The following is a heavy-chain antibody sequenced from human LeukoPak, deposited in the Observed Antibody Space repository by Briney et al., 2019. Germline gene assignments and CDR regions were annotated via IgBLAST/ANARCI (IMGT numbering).Heavy chain of an antibody. Sequence: PSQTLPLTCTVSGASIRSGDYYWSWIRQPPGKGLEWIGYIYDSGSTYYNPSLKSRITISVDTSENRFSLKLSSVAATDTAVYYCARDCSGGSCYGAFDIWGQGTMVTVSS. CDR2: IYDSGST. CDR3: ARDCSGGSCYGAFDI. D-gene: IGHD2-15*01. V-gene: IGHV4-30-4*01. CDR1: GASIRSGDYY. J-gene: IGHJ3*02.